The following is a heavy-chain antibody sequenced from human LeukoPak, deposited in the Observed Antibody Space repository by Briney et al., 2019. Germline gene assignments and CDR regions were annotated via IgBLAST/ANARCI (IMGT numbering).Heavy chain of an antibody. V-gene: IGHV1-2*02. CDR1: GYTFTGYY. CDR3: ARDWSNGDYYFDY. D-gene: IGHD4-17*01. CDR2: INPNSGCT. Sequence: ASVKVSCKASGYTFTGYYMHWVRLAPGQGLEWMGWINPNSGCTNYAQKFQGRVTMTRDTSISTAYMELSRLRSDDTAVYYCARDWSNGDYYFDYWGQGTLVTVSS. J-gene: IGHJ4*02.